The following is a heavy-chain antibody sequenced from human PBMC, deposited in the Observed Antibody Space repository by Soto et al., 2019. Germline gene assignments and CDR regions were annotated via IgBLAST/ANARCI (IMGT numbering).Heavy chain of an antibody. J-gene: IGHJ4*02. CDR1: GFTFSSYG. CDR3: AKDRPPTGTRRYFDY. CDR2: ISYDGSNK. Sequence: ESGGGVVQPGRSLRLSCAASGFTFSSYGMHWVRQAPGKGLEWVAVISYDGSNKYYADSVKGRFTISRDNSKNTLYLQMNSLRAEDTAVYYCAKDRPPTGTRRYFDYWGQGTLVTVSS. V-gene: IGHV3-30*18. D-gene: IGHD1-1*01.